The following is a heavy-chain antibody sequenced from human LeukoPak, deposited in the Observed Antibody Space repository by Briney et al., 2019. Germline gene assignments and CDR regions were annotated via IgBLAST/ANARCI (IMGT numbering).Heavy chain of an antibody. CDR3: ARVVYSSSRTVVAFDI. D-gene: IGHD6-13*01. CDR1: GGTFSSYT. Sequence: SVKLSCKASGGTFSSYTISWVRQAPGQGLEWMGRIIPVLHITNYAQKSQGTFTITAERSTSTAYRELSSLRSEESAVYYWARVVYSSSRTVVAFDIWGQGTMVTVSS. V-gene: IGHV1-69*02. CDR2: IIPVLHIT. J-gene: IGHJ3*02.